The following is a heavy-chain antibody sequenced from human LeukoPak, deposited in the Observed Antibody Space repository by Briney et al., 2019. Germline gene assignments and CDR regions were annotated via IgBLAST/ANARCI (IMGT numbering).Heavy chain of an antibody. CDR2: ISWNSGSI. D-gene: IGHD3-10*01. V-gene: IGHV3-9*01. CDR3: AKGVRITMVRGAFDI. J-gene: IGHJ3*02. Sequence: GRSLRLSCAASGFTFDDYAMHWVRQAPGKGLEWVSGISWNSGSIGYADSVKGRFTISRDNAKNSPYLQMNSLRAEDTALYYCAKGVRITMVRGAFDIWGQGTMVTVSS. CDR1: GFTFDDYA.